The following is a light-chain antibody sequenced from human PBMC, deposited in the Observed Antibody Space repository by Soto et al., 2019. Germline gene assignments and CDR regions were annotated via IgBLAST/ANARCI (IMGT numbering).Light chain of an antibody. Sequence: ENVLTQSPGTLSLSPGERATLSCRASQSVSSSYLAWYQQKPGQAPRLLIYGPSSRATGIPDRFSGSGSGTDFTLTISRLEPEDFAVYYCHQRSDWPITFGQGTKLQ. J-gene: IGKJ2*01. CDR3: HQRSDWPIT. CDR1: QSVSSSY. V-gene: IGKV3D-20*02. CDR2: GPS.